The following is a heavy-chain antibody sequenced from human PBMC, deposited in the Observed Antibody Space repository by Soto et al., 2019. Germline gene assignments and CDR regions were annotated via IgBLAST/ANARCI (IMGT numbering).Heavy chain of an antibody. Sequence: QVQLVESGGGVVQPGRSLRLSCAASGFTFSSYAMHWVRQAPGKGLEWVAVISYDGSNKYYADSVKGRFTISRDNSNNTLYLQMNSLRAEDTAVYYCARGSTVTTSGDYWGQGTLVTVSS. J-gene: IGHJ4*02. D-gene: IGHD4-17*01. CDR3: ARGSTVTTSGDY. CDR1: GFTFSSYA. V-gene: IGHV3-30-3*01. CDR2: ISYDGSNK.